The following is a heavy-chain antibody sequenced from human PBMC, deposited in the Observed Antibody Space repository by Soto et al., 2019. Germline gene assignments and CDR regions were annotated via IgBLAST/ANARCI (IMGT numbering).Heavy chain of an antibody. V-gene: IGHV1-69*08. D-gene: IGHD5-18*01. CDR3: AREDTLVEDTLDY. Sequence: QVQLVQSGAEVKKPGSSVKVSCKASGGTFSSYIINWVRQAPGQGLEWMGRIIPILDIVNYAQKFQGRVTITADKSTSTAYMELSGLRSEDTAVYYCAREDTLVEDTLDYWGQGTLVTVSS. CDR1: GGTFSSYI. CDR2: IIPILDIV. J-gene: IGHJ4*02.